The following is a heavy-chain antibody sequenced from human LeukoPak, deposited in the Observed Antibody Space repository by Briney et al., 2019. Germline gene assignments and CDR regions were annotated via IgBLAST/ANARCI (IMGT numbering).Heavy chain of an antibody. CDR1: GGSISSYY. J-gene: IGHJ4*02. V-gene: IGHV4-59*01. D-gene: IGHD5-18*01. CDR2: IYYSGST. Sequence: SETLSLTCTVSGGSISSYYWSWIRQPPGKGLEWIGYIYYSGSTNYNPSLKSRVTISVDTSKNQFSLKLSSVTAADTAVYYCAREAYSYGSYYFDYWGQGTLVTVSS. CDR3: AREAYSYGSYYFDY.